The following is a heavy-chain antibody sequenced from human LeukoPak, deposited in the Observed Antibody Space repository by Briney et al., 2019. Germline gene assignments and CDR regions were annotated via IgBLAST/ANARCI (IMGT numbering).Heavy chain of an antibody. CDR1: GGSFSGYY. V-gene: IGHV4-34*01. Sequence: PSETLSLTCAVYGGSFSGYYWSWIRQPPGKGLEWIGEINHSGSTNYNPSLKSRVTISVDTSKNQFSLKLSSVTAADTAVYYCARQGITMVRGVMRAMDVWGKGTTVTISS. D-gene: IGHD3-10*01. J-gene: IGHJ6*03. CDR2: INHSGST. CDR3: ARQGITMVRGVMRAMDV.